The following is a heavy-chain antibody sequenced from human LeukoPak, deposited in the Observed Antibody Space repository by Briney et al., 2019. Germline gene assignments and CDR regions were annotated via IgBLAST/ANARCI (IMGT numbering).Heavy chain of an antibody. V-gene: IGHV3-30*18. CDR3: AKDLGSSGWYIYLDY. CDR2: ISFDGSDK. D-gene: IGHD6-13*01. J-gene: IGHJ4*02. CDR1: GFTFSSYG. Sequence: GRSLRLSCAASGFTFSSYGMHWVRQAPGKGLEWVAVISFDGSDKYYADSVKGRFTISRDNSRNTLHLQMNSLRAEDTAVYYCAKDLGSSGWYIYLDYWGQGTLVTVSS.